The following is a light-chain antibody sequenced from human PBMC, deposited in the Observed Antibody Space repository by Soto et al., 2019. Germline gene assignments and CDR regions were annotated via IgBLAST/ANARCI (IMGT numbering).Light chain of an antibody. CDR1: QSISIS. J-gene: IGKJ4*01. V-gene: IGKV3-11*01. CDR3: QQRFTWPPT. CDR2: DAS. Sequence: ESVLTQSPATLSLSAGESATLSCRASQSISISLAWYQQKPGQAPRLLIYDASKRATDIPGRFSGSGSGTDFTLTISSLEPEDFATYFCQQRFTWPPTFGGGTEVEIK.